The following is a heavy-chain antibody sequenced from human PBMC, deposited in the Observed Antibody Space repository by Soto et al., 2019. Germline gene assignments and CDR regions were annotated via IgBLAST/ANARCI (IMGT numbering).Heavy chain of an antibody. V-gene: IGHV1-18*01. Sequence: SVKVSCKASGYTFTSYAMHWVRQAPGQPLEWLGWISLYSDGTNYAQKFQGRVSMTTDTSTTTAYMELRSLRSDDTAVYYCARVVPGAEAWFGPWGQGTLVTVSS. D-gene: IGHD2-2*01. CDR3: ARVVPGAEAWFGP. CDR1: GYTFTSYA. CDR2: ISLYSDGT. J-gene: IGHJ5*02.